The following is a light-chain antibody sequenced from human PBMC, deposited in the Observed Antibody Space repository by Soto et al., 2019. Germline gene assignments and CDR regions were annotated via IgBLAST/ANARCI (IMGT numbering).Light chain of an antibody. CDR3: QNYDSDPIT. V-gene: IGKV1-27*01. J-gene: IGKJ5*01. CDR2: AAS. Sequence: DIQMTQSPSSLSASVLIIVSITCLASQGINNYLAWYQQKPGKVPKVLIYAASTLQPGVPSRFSGSGSGTDFTLTINSLQPDDIATYYCQNYDSDPITFGQGTRLEIK. CDR1: QGINNY.